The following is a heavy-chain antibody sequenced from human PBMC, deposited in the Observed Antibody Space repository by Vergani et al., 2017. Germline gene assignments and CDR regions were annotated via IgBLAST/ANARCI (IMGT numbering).Heavy chain of an antibody. Sequence: EVELVQSGPEMRKPGEYLKISCKGSEYSFGNYWIGWVRQMPGKGLEWMGIIYPADSDTRYSPSFQGQVTISADKSISTAFLQWDSLKASDTALYYCARHTTYTDSWGQGTLVTVS. CDR3: ARHTTYTDS. CDR1: EYSFGNYW. CDR2: IYPADSDT. D-gene: IGHD1-1*01. J-gene: IGHJ4*02. V-gene: IGHV5-51*01.